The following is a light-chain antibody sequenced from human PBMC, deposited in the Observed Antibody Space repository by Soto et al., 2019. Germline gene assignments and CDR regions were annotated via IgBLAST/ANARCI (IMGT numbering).Light chain of an antibody. CDR2: ASS. J-gene: IGKJ5*01. CDR1: QSVSNN. Sequence: EIPLTQSLGTLSVSPGARAAISCRASQSVSNNLAWYQQKPGQSPRLLIYASSNRATGIPDRFSGSASGTDFTLTINRLEPEDFAVYYCQLYGISPHFGQGTRLEIK. V-gene: IGKV3-20*01. CDR3: QLYGISPH.